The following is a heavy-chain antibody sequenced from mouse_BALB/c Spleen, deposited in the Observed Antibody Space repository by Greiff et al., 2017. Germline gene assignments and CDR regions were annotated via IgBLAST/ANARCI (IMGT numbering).Heavy chain of an antibody. V-gene: IGHV2-2*02. D-gene: IGHD1-1*02. J-gene: IGHJ4*01. CDR3: ARLVDYSAMDY. Sequence: VQLQQSGPGLVQPSQSLSITCTVSGFSLTSYGVHWVRQSPGKGLEWLGVIWGGGSTDYNAAFIYRLSISKDNSKSQVFFKMNSLQANDTAIYYCARLVDYSAMDYWGQGTSVTVSS. CDR2: IWGGGST. CDR1: GFSLTSYG.